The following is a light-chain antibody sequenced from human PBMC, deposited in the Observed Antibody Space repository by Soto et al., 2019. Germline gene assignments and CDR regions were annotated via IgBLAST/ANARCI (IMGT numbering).Light chain of an antibody. V-gene: IGKV3-20*01. CDR3: HQFGSSPPAFT. Sequence: ESMLTQSPCTLSLSPGERATLSCRASQSVSTRYLAWYQQKPGQAPRLLIYGASIRATGIPDRFSGSGSGTDFTLTISRLEPEDFAVYYCHQFGSSPPAFTFGQGTQLEI. CDR1: QSVSTRY. J-gene: IGKJ2*01. CDR2: GAS.